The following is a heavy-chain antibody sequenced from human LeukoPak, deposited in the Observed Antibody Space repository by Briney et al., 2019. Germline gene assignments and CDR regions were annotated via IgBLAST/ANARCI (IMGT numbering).Heavy chain of an antibody. CDR1: GFTVSSNY. J-gene: IGHJ4*02. Sequence: GGSLRLSCAASGFTVSSNYMSWVRQAPGKGLEWGSVIYSGGSTYYADSVKGRFTISRHNSKNTLYLQMNSLRAEDTAVYYCARVSGSGSYYIGYWGQGTLVTVSS. V-gene: IGHV3-53*04. CDR2: IYSGGST. D-gene: IGHD3-10*01. CDR3: ARVSGSGSYYIGY.